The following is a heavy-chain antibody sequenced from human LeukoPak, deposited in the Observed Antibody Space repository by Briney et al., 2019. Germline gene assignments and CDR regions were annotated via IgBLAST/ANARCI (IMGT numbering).Heavy chain of an antibody. J-gene: IGHJ6*02. CDR1: GFTFSSYG. D-gene: IGHD6-6*01. V-gene: IGHV3-33*01. CDR3: ARDFKVRYSSSPVVGMDV. CDR2: IWYDGSNK. Sequence: GGSLRLSCAASGFTFSSYGMHWVRQAPGKGLEWVAVIWYDGSNKYYADSVKGRFTISRGNSKNTLYLQMNSLRAEDTAVYYCARDFKVRYSSSPVVGMDVWGQGTTVTVSS.